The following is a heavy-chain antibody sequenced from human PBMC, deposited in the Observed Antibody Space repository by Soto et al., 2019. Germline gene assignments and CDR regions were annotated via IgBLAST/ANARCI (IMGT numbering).Heavy chain of an antibody. CDR1: GGSISSGDYY. CDR2: IYYSGST. V-gene: IGHV4-39*01. Sequence: SETLSLTCTVSGGSISSGDYYWGWIRQPPGKGLEGIGRIYYSGSTYYNPSLQSRVTISVDTSKNQFSLKLSSVTAADTAVYYCARQGRSSSSRYFDYWGQGTVVTVS. J-gene: IGHJ4*02. CDR3: ARQGRSSSSRYFDY. D-gene: IGHD6-13*01.